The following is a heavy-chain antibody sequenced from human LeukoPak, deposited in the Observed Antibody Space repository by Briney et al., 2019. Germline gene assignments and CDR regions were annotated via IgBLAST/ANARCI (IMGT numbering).Heavy chain of an antibody. CDR1: GFTFINYA. CDR2: ISGSGDTT. CDR3: AKGPPSSSAQYFQH. J-gene: IGHJ1*01. D-gene: IGHD6-6*01. Sequence: GGSLRLSCAASGFTFINYAMSWVRQAPGKGLEWVSGISGSGDTTYYADSVKGRFTISRDNSKNTLFLQMNSLRAEDTAVYYCAKGPPSSSAQYFQHWGQGTLVTVSS. V-gene: IGHV3-23*01.